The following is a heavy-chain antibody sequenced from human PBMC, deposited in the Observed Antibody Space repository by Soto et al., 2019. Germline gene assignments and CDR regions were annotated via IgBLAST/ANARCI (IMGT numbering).Heavy chain of an antibody. CDR1: GGSISSGGYS. Sequence: ILSLTCAVSGGSISSGGYSWSWIRQPPGKGLEWIGYMYHSGSTYYNPSLKSRVTISIDRSKNQFSLKLSSVTAADTAVYYCARHEAPSGWYFDYWGQGTLVTVSS. CDR3: ARHEAPSGWYFDY. D-gene: IGHD6-19*01. J-gene: IGHJ4*02. V-gene: IGHV4-30-2*01. CDR2: MYHSGST.